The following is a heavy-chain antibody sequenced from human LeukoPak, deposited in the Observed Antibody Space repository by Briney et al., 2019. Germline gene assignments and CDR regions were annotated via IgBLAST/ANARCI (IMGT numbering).Heavy chain of an antibody. CDR2: ISSSSSTI. J-gene: IGHJ3*02. CDR1: GFTFSSYR. D-gene: IGHD6-13*01. Sequence: GGSLRLSCAASGFTFSSYRMNWVRQAPGKGLEWVSYISSSSSTIYYADSVKGRFTISRDNSKNTLYLQMNSLRAEDTAVYYCAKYSSSRWDAFDIWGQGTMVTVSS. V-gene: IGHV3-48*01. CDR3: AKYSSSRWDAFDI.